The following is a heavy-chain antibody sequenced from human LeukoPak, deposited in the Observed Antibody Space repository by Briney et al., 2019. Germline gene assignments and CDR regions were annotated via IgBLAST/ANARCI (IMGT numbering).Heavy chain of an antibody. V-gene: IGHV3-21*01. CDR3: ARENYGGNPNYYYYYMDV. CDR2: ISSSSSYI. D-gene: IGHD4-23*01. J-gene: IGHJ6*03. CDR1: GFTFSSYS. Sequence: GGSLRLSCAASGFTFSSYSMNWVRKAPGKGLEWVSSISSSSSYIYYADSVKGRFTISRDNAKNSLYLQMNSLRAEDTAVYYCARENYGGNPNYYYYYMDVWGKGTTVTVSS.